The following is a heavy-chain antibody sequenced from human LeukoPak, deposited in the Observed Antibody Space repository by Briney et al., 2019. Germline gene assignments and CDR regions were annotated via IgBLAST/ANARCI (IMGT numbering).Heavy chain of an antibody. CDR1: GFTFSTYT. Sequence: GGSLRLSCVASGFTFSTYTMNWVRQAPGKGLEWVSSISSSSFFISYADSVKGRFTISRDNAKSSLYLQMNSLRAEDTAVYYCARLREIPVFGVVTKSTSYFDYWGQGTLVTVSS. V-gene: IGHV3-21*01. CDR3: ARLREIPVFGVVTKSTSYFDY. CDR2: ISSSSFFI. D-gene: IGHD3-3*01. J-gene: IGHJ4*02.